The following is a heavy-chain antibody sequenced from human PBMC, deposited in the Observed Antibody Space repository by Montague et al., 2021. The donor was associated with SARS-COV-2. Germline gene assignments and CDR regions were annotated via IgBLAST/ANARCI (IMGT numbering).Heavy chain of an antibody. J-gene: IGHJ4*02. CDR2: KHYSGIT. CDR3: VRDGYTHVDY. D-gene: IGHD5-24*01. Sequence: SETLSLTCTVSGDSISSSSYYWGWIRQPPGKGLEWIGNKHYSGITYNNPSLKYRVTMSVDTSKNQFSLKLSSVTAADTAVYYCVRDGYTHVDYWGQGTLVTVSS. V-gene: IGHV4-39*02. CDR1: GDSISSSSYY.